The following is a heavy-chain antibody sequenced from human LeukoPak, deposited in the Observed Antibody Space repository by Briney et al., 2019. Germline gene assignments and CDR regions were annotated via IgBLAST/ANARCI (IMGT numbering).Heavy chain of an antibody. V-gene: IGHV5-51*01. J-gene: IGHJ4*02. D-gene: IGHD1/OR15-1a*01. CDR1: GYTFTTYW. CDR2: IFPGDSDT. CDR3: ATSESQTKFDY. Sequence: KVSCKASGYTFTTYWIGWVRQMPGKGLEWMGLIFPGDSDTIYNPSFRGQVTISADKSITTAYLQWSSLKASDTAMYYCATSESQTKFDYWGQGTLVTASS.